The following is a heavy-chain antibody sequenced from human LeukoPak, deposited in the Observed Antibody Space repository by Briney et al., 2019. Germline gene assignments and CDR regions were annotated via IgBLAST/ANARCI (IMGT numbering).Heavy chain of an antibody. CDR1: GGSISSYY. D-gene: IGHD1-1*01. J-gene: IGHJ4*02. CDR3: GKRVPWRGGGFDC. V-gene: IGHV4-59*01. Sequence: SETLSLTCTASGGSISSYYWSWIRQPPGKGLEWIWHIYYSGSTNYNPSLKRRVSISADTSQNQSSLKQSPVPTADTALYLHGKRVPWRGGGFDCGGQGTLVTVSS. CDR2: IYYSGST.